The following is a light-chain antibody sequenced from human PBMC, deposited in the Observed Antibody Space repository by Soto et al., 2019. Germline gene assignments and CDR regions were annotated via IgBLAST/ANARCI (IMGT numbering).Light chain of an antibody. CDR2: AAS. V-gene: IGKV1-27*01. CDR1: QGIANY. CDR3: QKYNSAPLT. Sequence: DIQLTQSPSSLSASVGDRVTITCRASQGIANYLAWYQQKPGKVPKLLISAASALQSGVPSRFSGRGSGTDFSLTISSLQPEDVATYYCQKYNSAPLTFGGGTRVEI. J-gene: IGKJ4*01.